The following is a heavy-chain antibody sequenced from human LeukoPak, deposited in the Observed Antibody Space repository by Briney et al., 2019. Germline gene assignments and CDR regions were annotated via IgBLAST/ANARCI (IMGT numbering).Heavy chain of an antibody. CDR2: ISGSGGST. V-gene: IGHV3-23*01. CDR3: AKGGPPRDNEWELLPFDY. CDR1: GFTFSSYW. D-gene: IGHD1-26*01. J-gene: IGHJ4*02. Sequence: GGSLRLSCAASGFTFSSYWMTWVRQAPGKGLEGVSAISGSGGSTYYAGSVKGRFTISRDNSKNTLYLQMNSPRAEDTAVYYCAKGGPPRDNEWELLPFDYWGQGTLVTVSS.